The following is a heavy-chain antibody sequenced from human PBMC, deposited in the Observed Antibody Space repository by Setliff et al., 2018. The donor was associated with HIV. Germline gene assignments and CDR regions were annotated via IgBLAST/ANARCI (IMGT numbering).Heavy chain of an antibody. CDR3: ARGRNFRDIRDSLFDL. CDR2: IYYSGST. J-gene: IGHJ4*02. CDR1: GGSIPINGFY. Sequence: SETLSLTCSVSGGSIPINGFYWSWIRQHSGKGLEWIGYIYYSGSTYYNPSLESRLIMSVDPSKNQFSLKLNSVTAADTAVYYCARGRNFRDIRDSLFDLWGQGTLVTVSS. D-gene: IGHD2-15*01. V-gene: IGHV4-31*03.